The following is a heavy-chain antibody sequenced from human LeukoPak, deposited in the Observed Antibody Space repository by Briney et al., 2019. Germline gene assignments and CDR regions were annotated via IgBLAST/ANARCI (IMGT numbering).Heavy chain of an antibody. Sequence: GRSLRLSCATSGFIFSSYGMYWVRQAPGKGLEWVAVIWRDGSAEFYADSVKGRFSISRDDSKNTVYLQMNSLRAEDTALYYCAKDNRGGWSGYFDYWGQGVLVTVSS. V-gene: IGHV3-33*06. J-gene: IGHJ4*02. CDR2: IWRDGSAE. CDR1: GFIFSSYG. D-gene: IGHD6-19*01. CDR3: AKDNRGGWSGYFDY.